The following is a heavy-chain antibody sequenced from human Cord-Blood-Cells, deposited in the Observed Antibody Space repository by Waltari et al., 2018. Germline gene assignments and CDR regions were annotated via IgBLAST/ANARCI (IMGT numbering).Heavy chain of an antibody. CDR3: ARGELFFDY. CDR2: INHSGST. CDR1: VGSLSGLY. V-gene: IGHV4-34*01. Sequence: QVQLQQWGAVLLKPSEPLPLTRPVHVGSLSGLYSSWIRQPPGKGLEWIGEINHSGSTNYNPSLKSRVTISVDTSKTQFSLKLSSVTAVDTAVYYCARGELFFDYWGQGTLVTVSS. D-gene: IGHD1-26*01. J-gene: IGHJ4*02.